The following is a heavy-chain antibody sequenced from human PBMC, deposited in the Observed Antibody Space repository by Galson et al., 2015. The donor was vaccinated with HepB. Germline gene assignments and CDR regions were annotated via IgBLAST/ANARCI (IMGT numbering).Heavy chain of an antibody. CDR3: ARALGSSWTGYYGMDG. CDR1: GITFSTYV. J-gene: IGHJ6*02. CDR2: ISHDGNNK. V-gene: IGHV3-30*09. D-gene: IGHD6-13*01. Sequence: LRLSCAAPGITFSTYVMSWVRQAPGKGLEWVAVISHDGNNKYYADSVKGRFAISRDNSKNTLYLEMNSLRGEDTAVYYCARALGSSWTGYYGMDGWGQGTTVTVSS.